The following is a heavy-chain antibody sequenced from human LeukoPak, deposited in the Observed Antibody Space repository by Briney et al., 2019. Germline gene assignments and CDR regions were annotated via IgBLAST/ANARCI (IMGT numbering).Heavy chain of an antibody. Sequence: ASVKVSCKASGYTFTGYYMHWVRQAPGQGLEWMGIINPSGGSTSYAQKFQGRVTMTRDTSTSTVYMELSSLRSEDTAVYYCARVKGTSSSWYRGAFDIWGQGTMVTVSS. CDR2: INPSGGST. CDR1: GYTFTGYY. V-gene: IGHV1-46*03. D-gene: IGHD6-13*01. CDR3: ARVKGTSSSWYRGAFDI. J-gene: IGHJ3*02.